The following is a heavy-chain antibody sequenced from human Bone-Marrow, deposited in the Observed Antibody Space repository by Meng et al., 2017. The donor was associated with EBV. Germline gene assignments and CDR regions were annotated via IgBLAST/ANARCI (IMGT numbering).Heavy chain of an antibody. CDR2: IYTGGST. J-gene: IGHJ4*02. Sequence: EVRLVESGGGLIHPGGSLRLSCAASGFTVSTNYMSWVRQAPGKGLEWVSVIYTGGSTYYADSVKGRSTISRDNSKNTLYLQMNSLRAEDTAVYYCARDINGYENDYWGQGTLVTSPQ. D-gene: IGHD5-12*01. CDR3: ARDINGYENDY. CDR1: GFTVSTNY. V-gene: IGHV3-53*01.